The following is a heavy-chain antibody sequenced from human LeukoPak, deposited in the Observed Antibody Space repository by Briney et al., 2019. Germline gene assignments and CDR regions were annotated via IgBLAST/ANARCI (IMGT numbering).Heavy chain of an antibody. V-gene: IGHV3-20*04. D-gene: IGHD2-2*01. Sequence: GGSLRLSCAASGFTFGDYGMSWVRQAPGKGLEWVSGLNWNGDNTGYADSVKGRFTISRDNAKNSLYLQMNSLRAEDTAVYYCARAPYCRSTACSWYFDLWGRGTLVTVSS. CDR1: GFTFGDYG. CDR2: LNWNGDNT. CDR3: ARAPYCRSTACSWYFDL. J-gene: IGHJ2*01.